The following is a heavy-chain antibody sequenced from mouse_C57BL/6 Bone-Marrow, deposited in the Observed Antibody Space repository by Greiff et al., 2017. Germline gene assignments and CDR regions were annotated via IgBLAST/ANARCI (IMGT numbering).Heavy chain of an antibody. CDR1: GYTFTSYW. CDR3: ARRDSNYFYYYAMDY. V-gene: IGHV1-55*01. Sequence: QVQLKQPGAELVKPGASVKMSCKASGYTFTSYWITWVKQRPGQGLEWIGDIYPGSGSTNYNEKFKSKATLTVDTSSSTAYMQLSSLTSEDSAVYYCARRDSNYFYYYAMDYWGQGTSVTVSS. D-gene: IGHD2-5*01. J-gene: IGHJ4*01. CDR2: IYPGSGST.